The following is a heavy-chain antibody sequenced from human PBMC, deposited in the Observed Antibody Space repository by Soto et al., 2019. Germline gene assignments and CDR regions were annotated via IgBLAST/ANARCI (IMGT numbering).Heavy chain of an antibody. D-gene: IGHD3-22*01. Sequence: GGSLRLSCAASGFTVSSNDMSWVRQAPGKGLEWVSVIYSGGSTYYADSVKGRFTISRDNAKNSLYLQMNSLRDEDTAVYYCARDSSYDSSGYYFGSYYYYYGMDVWGQGTTVTVSS. V-gene: IGHV3-53*01. CDR2: IYSGGST. CDR3: ARDSSYDSSGYYFGSYYYYYGMDV. J-gene: IGHJ6*02. CDR1: GFTVSSND.